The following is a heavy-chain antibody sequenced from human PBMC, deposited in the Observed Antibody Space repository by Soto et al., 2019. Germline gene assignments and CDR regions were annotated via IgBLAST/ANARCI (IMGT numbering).Heavy chain of an antibody. CDR3: AKTEDTAMVADFDY. D-gene: IGHD5-18*01. J-gene: IGHJ4*02. CDR2: IIPIFGTA. V-gene: IGHV1-69*13. CDR1: GGTFSSYA. Sequence: VASVKVSCKASGGTFSSYAISWVRQAPGQGLEWMGGIIPIFGTANYAQKFQGRVTITADESTSTAYMELSSLRSEDTAVYYCAKTEDTAMVADFDYWGQGTLVTVSS.